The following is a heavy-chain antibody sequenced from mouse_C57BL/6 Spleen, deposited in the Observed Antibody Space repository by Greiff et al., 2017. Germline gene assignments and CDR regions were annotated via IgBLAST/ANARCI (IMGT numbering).Heavy chain of an antibody. CDR2: FYPGSGSI. CDR1: GYTFTEYT. V-gene: IGHV1-62-2*01. CDR3: DRREEATGNLDY. J-gene: IGHJ2*01. Sequence: QVQLQQSGPGLVKPGASLTMSCKASGYTFTEYTIHWVKQRSGPGLEWLGWFYPGSGSINYNAIFKDKATLTADNSSSTVYMEISRVTSEDSAVYVCDRREEATGNLDYWGQGTTLTVSS. D-gene: IGHD4-1*02.